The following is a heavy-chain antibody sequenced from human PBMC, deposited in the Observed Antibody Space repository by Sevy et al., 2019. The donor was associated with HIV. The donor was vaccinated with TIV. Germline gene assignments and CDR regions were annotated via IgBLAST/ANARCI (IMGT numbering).Heavy chain of an antibody. CDR1: GYTFTSYY. J-gene: IGHJ6*02. Sequence: ASVKVSCKASGYTFTSYYMHWVRQAPGQGLEWMGIINPNGGSTSYAQKFQGRVTMTRDTSTSKVYMELRSLRSEDTAVYYCAGDLGSPPAPRGMDVWGQGTTVTVSS. V-gene: IGHV1-46*01. CDR2: INPNGGST. CDR3: AGDLGSPPAPRGMDV. D-gene: IGHD2-2*01.